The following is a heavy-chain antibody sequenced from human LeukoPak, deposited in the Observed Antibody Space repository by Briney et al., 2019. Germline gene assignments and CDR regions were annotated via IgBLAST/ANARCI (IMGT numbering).Heavy chain of an antibody. CDR3: ARDEDSAYGSGSYLS. D-gene: IGHD3-10*01. CDR2: LYYSGST. CDR1: GASISGYY. V-gene: IGHV4-59*01. J-gene: IGHJ5*02. Sequence: SETLSLTCTVSGASISGYYWSWIRQPPGKGLEGIGYLYYSGSTNYNPSLKSRVTISVDTSKNQFSLKLSSVTAADTAVYYCARDEDSAYGSGSYLSWGQGTLVTVSS.